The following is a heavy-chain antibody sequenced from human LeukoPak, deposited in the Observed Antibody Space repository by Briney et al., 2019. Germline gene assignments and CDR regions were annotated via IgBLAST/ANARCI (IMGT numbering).Heavy chain of an antibody. Sequence: ASVKVSCKASGYTFTSYGISWVRQAPGQGPEWMGWISAYNGNTNYAQKLQGRVTMTTDTSTSTAYMELRSLRSDDTAVYYCARGKAGYCSSTSCQHYYYGMDVWGQGTTVTVSS. J-gene: IGHJ6*02. CDR3: ARGKAGYCSSTSCQHYYYGMDV. V-gene: IGHV1-18*01. CDR2: ISAYNGNT. D-gene: IGHD2-2*01. CDR1: GYTFTSYG.